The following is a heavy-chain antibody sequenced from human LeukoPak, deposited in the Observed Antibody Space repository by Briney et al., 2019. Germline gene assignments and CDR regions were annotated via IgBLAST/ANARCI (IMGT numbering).Heavy chain of an antibody. Sequence: GGSLRLSCAASGFTFSSYSMSWVRQAPGKGLEWVANIKQDGSETYHVDSVKGRFTISRDNAKNSLYLQMNSLRAEDTAVYYCARMVRETDYWGQGTLVTVSS. D-gene: IGHD3-10*01. V-gene: IGHV3-7*01. CDR1: GFTFSSYS. CDR3: ARMVRETDY. J-gene: IGHJ4*02. CDR2: IKQDGSET.